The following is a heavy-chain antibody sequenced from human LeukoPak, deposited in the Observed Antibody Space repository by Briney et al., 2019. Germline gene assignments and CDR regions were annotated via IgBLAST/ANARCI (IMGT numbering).Heavy chain of an antibody. CDR3: ARDEEVRGVIYDY. D-gene: IGHD3-10*01. CDR2: INHSGST. CDR1: GGSFSGYC. J-gene: IGHJ4*02. Sequence: PSETLSLTCAVYGGSFSGYCWSWIRQPPGKGLEWIGEINHSGSTNYNPSLKSRVTISVDTSKNQFSLKLSSVTAADTAVYYCARDEEVRGVIYDYWGQGTLVTVSS. V-gene: IGHV4-34*01.